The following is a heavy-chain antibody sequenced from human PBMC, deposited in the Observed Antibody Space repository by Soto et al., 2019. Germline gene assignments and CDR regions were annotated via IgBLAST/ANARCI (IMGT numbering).Heavy chain of an antibody. CDR2: IYYSGST. Sequence: PSETLSLTCTVSGGSISSYYWSWIRQPPGKGLEWIGYIYYSGSTNYNPSLKSRVTISVDTSKNQFSLKRSSVTAADTAVYYCAIEFYGDYAAWFDPWGQGSLVTVSS. CDR1: GGSISSYY. J-gene: IGHJ5*02. D-gene: IGHD4-17*01. V-gene: IGHV4-59*01. CDR3: AIEFYGDYAAWFDP.